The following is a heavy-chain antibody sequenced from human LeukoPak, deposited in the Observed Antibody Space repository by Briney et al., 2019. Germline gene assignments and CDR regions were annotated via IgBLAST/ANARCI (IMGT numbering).Heavy chain of an antibody. Sequence: GGSLRLFCAASGFTFSDYYMSWIRQAPGKGLEWVSYISSSSSYTNYADSVKGRFTISRDNAKNSLYLQMNSLRAEDTAVYYCARGPSRRQGWLVTLDYWGQGTLVPVSS. CDR1: GFTFSDYY. D-gene: IGHD6-19*01. J-gene: IGHJ4*02. CDR2: ISSSSSYT. CDR3: ARGPSRRQGWLVTLDY. V-gene: IGHV3-11*05.